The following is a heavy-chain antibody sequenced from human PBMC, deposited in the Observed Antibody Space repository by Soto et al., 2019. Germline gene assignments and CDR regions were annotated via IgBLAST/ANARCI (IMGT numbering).Heavy chain of an antibody. J-gene: IGHJ5*02. CDR1: GGSFSGYY. Sequence: QVQLQQWGAGLLKPSETLSLTCAVYGGSFSGYYWSWIRQPPGKGLEWIGEINHSGSTNYNPSLKSRVTISVDTSKNQFSLKLSSVTAADTAVYYCARVMIAVAGSLGTRGWFDPWGQGTLVTVSS. V-gene: IGHV4-34*01. D-gene: IGHD6-19*01. CDR2: INHSGST. CDR3: ARVMIAVAGSLGTRGWFDP.